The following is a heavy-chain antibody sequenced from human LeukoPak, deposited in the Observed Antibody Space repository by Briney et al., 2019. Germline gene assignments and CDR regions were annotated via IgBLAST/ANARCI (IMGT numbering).Heavy chain of an antibody. CDR2: ISGSGGST. Sequence: PGGSLRLSCAASGFTFSSYAMSWVRQAPGKGLEWVSAISGSGGSTYYADSVKGRFTISRDNSKNTLYLQMNSLRAEDTAVYYCASGEYDYVWGSYRRANTDYWGQGTLVTVSS. CDR3: ASGEYDYVWGSYRRANTDY. V-gene: IGHV3-23*01. CDR1: GFTFSSYA. J-gene: IGHJ4*02. D-gene: IGHD3-16*02.